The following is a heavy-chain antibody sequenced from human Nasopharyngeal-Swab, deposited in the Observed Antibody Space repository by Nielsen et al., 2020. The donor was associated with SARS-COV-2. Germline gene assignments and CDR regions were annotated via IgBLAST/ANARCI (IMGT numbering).Heavy chain of an antibody. Sequence: ASVKVSCKASGYTFTDYYMHWVRQAPGQGLEWMGRINPNSGDTNYAQKFQGRVIMTRDTSISTAYMELSRLRSDDTAVYYCARVYSRSFEYWGQGTQVTVSS. CDR1: GYTFTDYY. D-gene: IGHD6-6*01. CDR2: INPNSGDT. J-gene: IGHJ4*02. V-gene: IGHV1-2*06. CDR3: ARVYSRSFEY.